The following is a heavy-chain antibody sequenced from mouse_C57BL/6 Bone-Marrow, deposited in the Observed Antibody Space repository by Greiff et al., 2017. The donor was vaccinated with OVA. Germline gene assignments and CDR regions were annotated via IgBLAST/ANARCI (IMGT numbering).Heavy chain of an antibody. J-gene: IGHJ3*01. CDR3: ASQSTMAPFAY. CDR2: IWGVGST. V-gene: IGHV2-6*01. D-gene: IGHD2-1*01. CDR1: GFSLTSYG. Sequence: ESGPGLVAPSQSLSITCTVSGFSLTSYGVDWVRQSPGKGLEWLGVIWGVGSTNYNSALKSRLSISKDNSKSQVFLKMNSLQTDDTAMYYCASQSTMAPFAYWGQGTLVTVSA.